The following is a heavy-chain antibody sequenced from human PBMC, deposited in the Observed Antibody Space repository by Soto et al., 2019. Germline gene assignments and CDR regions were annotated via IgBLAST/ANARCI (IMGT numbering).Heavy chain of an antibody. CDR1: GYTFTSYG. CDR3: ARGGGRLAAPRVWPY. V-gene: IGHV1-18*01. D-gene: IGHD6-13*01. Sequence: ASVKVSCKASGYTFTSYGISWVRQAPGQGLEWMAWINPYNGNTKYAEKFLGRVTLTTDTSTGTAYMEVRSLTSDDTALFYCARGGGRLAAPRVWPYWGQGTPVTVSS. J-gene: IGHJ4*02. CDR2: INPYNGNT.